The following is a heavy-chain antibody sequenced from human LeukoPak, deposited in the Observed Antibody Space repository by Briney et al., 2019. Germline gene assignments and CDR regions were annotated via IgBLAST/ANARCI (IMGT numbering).Heavy chain of an antibody. Sequence: GGSLRLSCAASGFTFSSYSMNWVRQAPGKGLEWVSSISSSSSSYIYYADSVKGRFTISRDNAKNSLYLQMNSLRAEDTAVYYCARVPLESGGWYWYFDYWGQGTLVTVSS. CDR2: ISSSSSSYI. CDR1: GFTFSSYS. J-gene: IGHJ4*02. V-gene: IGHV3-21*01. D-gene: IGHD6-19*01. CDR3: ARVPLESGGWYWYFDY.